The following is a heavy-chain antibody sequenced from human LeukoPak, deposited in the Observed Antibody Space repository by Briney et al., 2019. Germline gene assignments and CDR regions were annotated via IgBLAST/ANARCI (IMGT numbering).Heavy chain of an antibody. Sequence: GSLRLSCAASGFTFSSYSMNWVRQAPGKGLEWIGEINHSGSTNYNPSLKSRVTISVDTSKNQFSLKLSSVTAADTAVYYCARESVGYCSGGSCYSLDYWGQGTLVTVSS. D-gene: IGHD2-15*01. CDR1: GFTFSSYS. CDR2: INHSGST. J-gene: IGHJ4*02. V-gene: IGHV4-34*01. CDR3: ARESVGYCSGGSCYSLDY.